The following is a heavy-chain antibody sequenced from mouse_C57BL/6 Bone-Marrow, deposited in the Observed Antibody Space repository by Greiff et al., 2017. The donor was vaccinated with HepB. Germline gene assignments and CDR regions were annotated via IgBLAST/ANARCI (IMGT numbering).Heavy chain of an antibody. V-gene: IGHV1-64*01. CDR3: TRRGIYDYALYY. Sequence: QVQLQQPGAELVKPGASVKLSCKASGYTFTSYWMHWVKQRPGQGLEWIGMIHPNSGSTNYNEKFKSKSTLTVDKSYSTAYMQLRSLTSEDSAVYYCTRRGIYDYALYYWGQGTTLTVSS. CDR1: GYTFTSYW. J-gene: IGHJ2*01. CDR2: IHPNSGST. D-gene: IGHD2-4*01.